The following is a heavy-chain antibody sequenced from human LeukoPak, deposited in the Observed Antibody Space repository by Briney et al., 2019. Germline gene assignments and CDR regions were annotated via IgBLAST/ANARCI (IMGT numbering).Heavy chain of an antibody. Sequence: SETLSLTCTVSGGSISSYYWSWIRQPPGKGLEWIGYISYSGSTNCNPSLKSRVTISVDTSKNQFSLKLSSVTAADTAVYYCARQNSGPNWFDPWGQGTLVTVSS. V-gene: IGHV4-59*08. D-gene: IGHD4-23*01. J-gene: IGHJ5*02. CDR1: GGSISSYY. CDR3: ARQNSGPNWFDP. CDR2: ISYSGST.